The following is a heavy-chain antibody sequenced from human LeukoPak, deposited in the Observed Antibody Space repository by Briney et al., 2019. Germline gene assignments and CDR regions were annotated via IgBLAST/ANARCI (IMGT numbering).Heavy chain of an antibody. J-gene: IGHJ6*02. Sequence: ASVKVSCKASGYTFTSYAMHWVHQAPGQRLEWMGWINAGNGNTEYSQKFQGRVTMTTDTSTSTAYMELRSLRSDDTAVYYCARDHYGDPVYYYYGMDVWGQGTTVTVSS. V-gene: IGHV1-3*01. CDR2: INAGNGNT. D-gene: IGHD4-17*01. CDR1: GYTFTSYA. CDR3: ARDHYGDPVYYYYGMDV.